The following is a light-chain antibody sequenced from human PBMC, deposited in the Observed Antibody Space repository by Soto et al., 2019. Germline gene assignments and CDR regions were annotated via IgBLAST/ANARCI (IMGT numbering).Light chain of an antibody. V-gene: IGKV1-5*01. CDR3: QQYNSYSSWT. CDR1: QSISSW. J-gene: IGKJ1*01. Sequence: DIQMTQSPSTLSASVGDRVTITCRASQSISSWLAWYQQKPGKAPKLLIYDASSWESGVPSRFSGSGSGTEFTLTISSLQPDDFATYYCQQYNSYSSWTFGQGTKVEIK. CDR2: DAS.